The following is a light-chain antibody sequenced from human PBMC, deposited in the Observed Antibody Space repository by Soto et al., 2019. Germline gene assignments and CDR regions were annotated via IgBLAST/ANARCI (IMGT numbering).Light chain of an antibody. V-gene: IGKV1-9*01. CDR3: QQLSRYPLT. Sequence: DIQMTQSPSSLSASVGDRVTITCRASQSISSYLNWYQQKPGKAPKLLIYAASTLQRGVPSRFSGSGSETEFSLTIRALQPEDFATYYCQQLSRYPLTFGGGTKVDIK. CDR2: AAS. CDR1: QSISSY. J-gene: IGKJ4*01.